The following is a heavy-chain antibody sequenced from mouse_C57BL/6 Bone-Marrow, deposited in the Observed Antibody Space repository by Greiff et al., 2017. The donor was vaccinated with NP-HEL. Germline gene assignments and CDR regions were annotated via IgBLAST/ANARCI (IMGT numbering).Heavy chain of an antibody. CDR1: GFPFSSYS. V-gene: IGHV5-9-1*02. J-gene: IGHJ3*01. Sequence: EVKLVESGEGLVKPGVSLPLSFSASGFPFSSYSLSWVRPTPEKRLEWVAYISSACASPSYADTVKGRFTISRDNARNTLYLQMSSLKSEDTAMCSCTCYNSHYFFAYWGQGTPVTVSA. CDR2: ISSACASP. D-gene: IGHD2-5*01. CDR3: TCYNSHYFFAY.